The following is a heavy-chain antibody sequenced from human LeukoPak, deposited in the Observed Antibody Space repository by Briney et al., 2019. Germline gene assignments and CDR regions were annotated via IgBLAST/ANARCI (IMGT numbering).Heavy chain of an antibody. Sequence: SETLSLTCTVSGGSISSYYWSWIRQPPGKGLEWIGYIYYSGSTNYNPSLKSRVTISVDTSKNQFSLKLSSVTAADTAVYYCARQGGWENWFDPWGQGTLVTVSS. V-gene: IGHV4-59*08. D-gene: IGHD6-19*01. CDR1: GGSISSYY. J-gene: IGHJ5*02. CDR2: IYYSGST. CDR3: ARQGGWENWFDP.